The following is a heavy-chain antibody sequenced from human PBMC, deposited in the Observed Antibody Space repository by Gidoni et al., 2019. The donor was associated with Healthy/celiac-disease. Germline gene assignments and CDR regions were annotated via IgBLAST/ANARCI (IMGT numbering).Heavy chain of an antibody. Sequence: QLQLQESGPGLVKPSETLSLTCTVSGGSISSSSYYWGWIRQPPGKGLEWIGSSYYSGSTYYNPSLKSRVTISVDTSKNQFSLKLSSVTAADTAVYYCARLFRQVGVKGYDAFDIWGQGTMVTVSS. J-gene: IGHJ3*02. CDR3: ARLFRQVGVKGYDAFDI. CDR2: SYYSGST. D-gene: IGHD2-8*01. CDR1: GGSISSSSYY. V-gene: IGHV4-39*01.